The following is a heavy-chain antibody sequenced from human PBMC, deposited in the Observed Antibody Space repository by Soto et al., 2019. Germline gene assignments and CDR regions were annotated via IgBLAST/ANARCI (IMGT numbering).Heavy chain of an antibody. J-gene: IGHJ6*02. CDR3: ARRQKGLRRSSGMDV. V-gene: IGHV4-34*01. CDR1: GGSFSGYY. Sequence: SETLSLTCAVYGGSFSGYYWSWIRQPPGKGLEWIGEINHSGSTDYNPSLKSRVTISVDTSKNQFSLKLSSVTAADTAVYYCARRQKGLRRSSGMDVWGQGTTLTVSS. CDR2: INHSGST. D-gene: IGHD4-17*01.